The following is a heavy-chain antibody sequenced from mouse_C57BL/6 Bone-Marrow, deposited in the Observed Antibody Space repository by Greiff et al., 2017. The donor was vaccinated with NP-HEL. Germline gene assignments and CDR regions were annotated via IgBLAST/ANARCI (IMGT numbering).Heavy chain of an antibody. CDR2: IRNKANGYTT. J-gene: IGHJ4*01. V-gene: IGHV7-3*01. D-gene: IGHD1-1*01. Sequence: EVHLVESGGGLVQPGGSLSLSCAASGFTFTDYYMSWVRQPPGKALEWLGFIRNKANGYTTEYSASVKGRFTISRDNSQSILYLQMNALRAEDSATYYCARYPPTVVALDAMDYWGQGTSVTVSS. CDR3: ARYPPTVVALDAMDY. CDR1: GFTFTDYY.